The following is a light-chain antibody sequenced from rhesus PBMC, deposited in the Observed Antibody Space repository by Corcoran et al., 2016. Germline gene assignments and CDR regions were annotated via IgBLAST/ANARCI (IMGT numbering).Light chain of an antibody. V-gene: IGKV2S8*01. CDR1: QSLVHSDGKTY. CDR3: GQGTNVPYT. Sequence: DVVLTQSPLSLPVTPGQPASISCRSSQSLVHSDGKTYLKWLQQKPGQPPRRLIYQVSNRDPGVPDRSSGSGKGTDFTLDISSVEAEDVWVYYGGQGTNVPYTFGQGTKVEIK. CDR2: QVS. J-gene: IGKJ2*01.